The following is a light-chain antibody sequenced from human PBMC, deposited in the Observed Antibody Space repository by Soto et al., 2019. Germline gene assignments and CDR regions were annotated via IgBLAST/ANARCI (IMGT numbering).Light chain of an antibody. V-gene: IGKV3-15*01. CDR2: DAS. J-gene: IGKJ1*01. Sequence: EKVMTQSPATLSVSPGERATLSCRASQSVRSNLACYQQKPGQPPRLLIYDASTRATGIPSRFSGSGSGTEFTLTISSLKSEDFAVYYCQQYDNWPRTFGQGTKVDI. CDR1: QSVRSN. CDR3: QQYDNWPRT.